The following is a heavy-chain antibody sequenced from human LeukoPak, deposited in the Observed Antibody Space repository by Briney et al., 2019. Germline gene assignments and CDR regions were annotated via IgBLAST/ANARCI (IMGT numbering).Heavy chain of an antibody. Sequence: PGGSLRLSCAASGFTVSSNYKSWVRQAPGKGLEWVSVIYSGGSTYYADSVKGRFTISRDNSKNTLYLQMNSLRAEDTAVYYCARDYSGNSGDYWGQGTLVTVSS. D-gene: IGHD1-26*01. V-gene: IGHV3-66*02. CDR3: ARDYSGNSGDY. CDR1: GFTVSSNY. CDR2: IYSGGST. J-gene: IGHJ4*02.